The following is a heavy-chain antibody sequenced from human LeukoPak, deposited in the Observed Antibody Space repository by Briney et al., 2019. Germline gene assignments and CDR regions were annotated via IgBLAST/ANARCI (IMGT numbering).Heavy chain of an antibody. J-gene: IGHJ3*02. CDR3: ARTPRPNCWSDAFDI. CDR2: LSYDGTTR. V-gene: IGHV3-30*01. D-gene: IGHD2-2*01. CDR1: GFTFSTYT. Sequence: GGSLRLSCAATGFTFSTYTIHWVRQVPGKGLEWVAVLSYDGTTRYYADSVRGRFTISIDISKNTLYLQMNSLRPDDTAVYSCARTPRPNCWSDAFDIWGQGTMVTVSS.